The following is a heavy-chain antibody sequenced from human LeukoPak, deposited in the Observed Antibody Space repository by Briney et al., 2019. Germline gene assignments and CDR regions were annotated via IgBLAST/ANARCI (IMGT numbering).Heavy chain of an antibody. V-gene: IGHV4-39*07. D-gene: IGHD6-19*01. CDR2: IYYSGST. Sequence: PSETLSLTCTVSGGSISSSSYYWGWIRQPPGKGLEWIGSIYYSGSTYYNPSLKSRVTISVDTSKNQSSLKLSSVTAADTAVYYCARLRIAVAGTEFAQGGYYYYMDVWGKGTTVTISS. CDR1: GGSISSSSYY. CDR3: ARLRIAVAGTEFAQGGYYYYMDV. J-gene: IGHJ6*03.